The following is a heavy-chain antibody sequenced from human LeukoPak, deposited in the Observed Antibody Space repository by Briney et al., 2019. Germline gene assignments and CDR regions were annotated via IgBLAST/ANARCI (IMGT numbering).Heavy chain of an antibody. CDR3: AGELYYFDY. CDR2: IYTSGST. V-gene: IGHV4-4*07. CDR1: GGSFSGYY. Sequence: SETLSLTCAVYGGSFSGYYWSWIRQPAGKGLEWIGRIYTSGSTNYNPSLKSRVTMSVDTSKNQFSLKLSSVTAADTAVYYCAGELYYFDYWGQGTLVTVSS. J-gene: IGHJ4*02.